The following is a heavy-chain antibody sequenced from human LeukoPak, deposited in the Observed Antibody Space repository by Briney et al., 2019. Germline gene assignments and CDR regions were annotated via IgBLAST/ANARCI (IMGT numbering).Heavy chain of an antibody. CDR1: GYTFTSYG. CDR3: ASSDSRYSSGCDAFDI. D-gene: IGHD6-19*01. J-gene: IGHJ3*02. V-gene: IGHV1-18*04. CDR2: ISAYNGNT. Sequence: ASVKVSCKASGYTFTSYGISWVRQAPGQGLEWMGWISAYNGNTNYAQKLQGRVTMTTDTSTSTAYMELRSLRSDDTAVYYCASSDSRYSSGCDAFDIWGQGTMVTVSS.